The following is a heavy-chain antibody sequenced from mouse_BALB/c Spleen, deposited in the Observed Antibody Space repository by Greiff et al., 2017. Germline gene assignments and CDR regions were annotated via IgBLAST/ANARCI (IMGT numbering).Heavy chain of an antibody. V-gene: IGHV5-9-3*01. J-gene: IGHJ3*01. CDR3: ASAIYYDYDAY. CDR1: GFTFSSYA. D-gene: IGHD2-4*01. Sequence: EVQLVESGGGLVKPGGSLKLSCAASGFTFSSYAMSWVRQTPEKRLEWVATISSGGSYTYYPDSVKGRFTISRDNAKNTLYLQMSSLRSEDTAMYYCASAIYYDYDAYWGQGTLVTVSA. CDR2: ISSGGSYT.